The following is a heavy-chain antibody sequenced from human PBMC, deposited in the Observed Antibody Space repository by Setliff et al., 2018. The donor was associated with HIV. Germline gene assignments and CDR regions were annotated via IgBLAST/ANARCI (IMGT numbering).Heavy chain of an antibody. CDR2: IYTSGST. D-gene: IGHD2-21*02. Sequence: SETLSLTCTVSGGSISSYYWSWIRQPPGKGLEWIGYIYTSGSTNYNPSLKSRVTISLDTSKNQFSLKLTSVTAADTAVDYCARLSGDYYYFDYWGQGTLVTVSS. CDR3: ARLSGDYYYFDY. CDR1: GGSISSYY. V-gene: IGHV4-4*09. J-gene: IGHJ4*02.